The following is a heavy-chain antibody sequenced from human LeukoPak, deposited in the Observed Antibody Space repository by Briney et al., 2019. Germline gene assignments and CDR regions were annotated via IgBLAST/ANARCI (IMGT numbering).Heavy chain of an antibody. J-gene: IGHJ3*02. CDR1: GFTFSSYS. D-gene: IGHD5-18*01. Sequence: GGSLRLSCAASGFTFSSYSMNWVRQAPGKGLEWVSSISSSSSYIYYADSVKGRFTISRDNAKNSLYLQMNSLRAEDTAVYYCARDWGTAMAIDALDIWGQGTMVTVSS. CDR3: ARDWGTAMAIDALDI. CDR2: ISSSSSYI. V-gene: IGHV3-21*01.